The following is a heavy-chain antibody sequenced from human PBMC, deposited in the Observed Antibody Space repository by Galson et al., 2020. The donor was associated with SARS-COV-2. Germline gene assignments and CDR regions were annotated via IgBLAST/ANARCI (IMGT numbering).Heavy chain of an antibody. CDR2: ISGSGGTI. J-gene: IGHJ4*02. CDR1: GFTFNSYA. CDR3: AKDRDYGGNRPLDY. Sequence: GGSLRLSCAASGFTFNSYAMTWVRQAPGKGLECVSTISGSGGTIFYADSVRGRFTVSRDNPKKTVYLQMNSLRAEDTAVYYCAKDRDYGGNRPLDYWGQGTLVTVSS. D-gene: IGHD4-17*01. V-gene: IGHV3-23*01.